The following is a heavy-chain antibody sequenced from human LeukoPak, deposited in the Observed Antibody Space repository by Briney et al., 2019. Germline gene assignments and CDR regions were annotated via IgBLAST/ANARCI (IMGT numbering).Heavy chain of an antibody. J-gene: IGHJ3*02. CDR1: GGSLTRYT. CDR2: LSIIGNT. CDR3: ARARYVNSFYAFDI. Sequence: SSETLSLTCTVSGGSLTRYTWSWIRLPPGKRLEWIGSLSIIGNTTYSPSLKSRVTICRDTSKNQFFLKLSSVTAADTAAYYCARARYVNSFYAFDIWGQGTLVTVSS. D-gene: IGHD3-9*01. V-gene: IGHV4-59*01.